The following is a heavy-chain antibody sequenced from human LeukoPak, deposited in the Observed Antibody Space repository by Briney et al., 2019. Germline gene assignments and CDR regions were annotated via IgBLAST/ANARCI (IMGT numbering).Heavy chain of an antibody. D-gene: IGHD6-6*01. CDR2: INDNGGGT. CDR3: AKKLGSSPGDFFDY. Sequence: PGGSLRLSCAASGFIFSRYAMSWVRQAPGKGLEWVSDINDNGGGTFYADSVKGRFTVSRDSSKNTLYMQMNSLRGGDTAVYYCAKKLGSSPGDFFDYWGQGTLVTVSS. CDR1: GFIFSRYA. V-gene: IGHV3-23*01. J-gene: IGHJ4*02.